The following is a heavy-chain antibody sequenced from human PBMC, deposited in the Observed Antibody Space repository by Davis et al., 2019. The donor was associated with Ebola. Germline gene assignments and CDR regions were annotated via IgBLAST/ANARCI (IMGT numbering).Heavy chain of an antibody. CDR1: GFTFSSYE. J-gene: IGHJ4*02. V-gene: IGHV3-7*01. CDR2: IKQDGSEK. D-gene: IGHD5-12*01. CDR3: ASGATILPYFDY. Sequence: GESLKISCAASGFTFSSYEMNWVRQAPGKGLEWVANIKQDGSEKYYVDSVKGRFTISRDNAKNSLYLQMNSLRAEDTAVYYCASGATILPYFDYWGQGTLVTVSS.